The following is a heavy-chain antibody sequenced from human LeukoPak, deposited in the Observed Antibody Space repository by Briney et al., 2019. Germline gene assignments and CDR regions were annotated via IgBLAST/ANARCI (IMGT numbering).Heavy chain of an antibody. CDR3: ARVKQQLVRLLGRDTTYYYYYYMDV. D-gene: IGHD6-13*01. J-gene: IGHJ6*03. CDR2: IKQDGSEK. V-gene: IGHV3-7*01. CDR1: GFTFSSYW. Sequence: PGGSLRLSCAASGFTFSSYWMIWVRQAPGKGLEWVANIKQDGSEKHYVDSVKGRFTISRANAKNSLFLQMNSLRVEDTAVYYCARVKQQLVRLLGRDTTYYYYYYMDVWGKGTTVTVSS.